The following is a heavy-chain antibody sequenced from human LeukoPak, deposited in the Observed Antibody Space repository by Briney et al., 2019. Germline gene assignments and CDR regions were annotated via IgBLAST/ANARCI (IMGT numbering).Heavy chain of an antibody. CDR2: IIWNSGNI. V-gene: IGHV3-9*01. CDR1: GFTFDYYG. CDR3: ARDITSTFYYYYGLDV. D-gene: IGHD1-14*01. J-gene: IGHJ6*02. Sequence: GGSLRLSCAASGFTFDYYGMHWAGTPPGKGRGWVSGIIWNSGNIGYAASMKGRFTISRDNAKKSLYLQMNNLRPEDTALYYCARDITSTFYYYYGLDVWGQGTTVTVSS.